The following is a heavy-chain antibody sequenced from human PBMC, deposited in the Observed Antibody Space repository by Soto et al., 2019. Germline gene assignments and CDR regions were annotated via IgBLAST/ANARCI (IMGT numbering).Heavy chain of an antibody. Sequence: SETLSLTCTVSGGSISSSSYYWGWIRQPTGKGLEWIGSIYYSGSTYYNPSLKSRVTISVDTSKNQFSLKLSSVTAADTAVYYRARLILRFLEWLPTDYGMDVWGQGTTVTVSS. CDR2: IYYSGST. V-gene: IGHV4-39*01. J-gene: IGHJ6*02. D-gene: IGHD3-3*01. CDR3: ARLILRFLEWLPTDYGMDV. CDR1: GGSISSSSYY.